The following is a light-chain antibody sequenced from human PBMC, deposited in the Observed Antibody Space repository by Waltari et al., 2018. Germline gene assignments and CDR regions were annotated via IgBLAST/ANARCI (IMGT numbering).Light chain of an antibody. J-gene: IGKJ5*01. CDR2: WAS. CDR1: QSVSYSSNNKNY. Sequence: DIVMTQSPDSLAVSLGEGATINCKSRQSVSYSSNNKNYLAWYQQKPGQPPKLLIYWASTRESGVPDRFSGSGSGTDFTLTISSLQAEDVAVYYCQQYYSTPITFGQGTRLEIK. CDR3: QQYYSTPIT. V-gene: IGKV4-1*01.